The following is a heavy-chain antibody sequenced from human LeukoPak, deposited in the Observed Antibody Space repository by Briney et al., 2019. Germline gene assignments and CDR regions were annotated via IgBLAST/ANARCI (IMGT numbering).Heavy chain of an antibody. D-gene: IGHD2-15*01. Sequence: ASVKVSCKASGFTFTSYGISWVRQAPGQGLEWMGWISAYNGYAKYAQNVQGRVTITTDTSTSTAYMHLRGLRDDDTAVYYCARNDSSAYDYWGQGTLVTVSS. CDR1: GFTFTSYG. CDR3: ARNDSSAYDY. V-gene: IGHV1-18*01. J-gene: IGHJ4*02. CDR2: ISAYNGYA.